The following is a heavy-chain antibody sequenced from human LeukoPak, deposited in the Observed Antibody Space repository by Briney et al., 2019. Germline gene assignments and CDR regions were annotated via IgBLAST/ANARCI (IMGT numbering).Heavy chain of an antibody. D-gene: IGHD4-17*01. Sequence: GGSLRLSCAASGFTFSSYSMNWVRQAPGKGLEWVSSISSSSGYIYYADSVKGRFTISRDNAKNSLYLQMNSLRAEDTAVYYCARDQIDMEHRPVNLDYWGQGTLVTVSS. V-gene: IGHV3-21*01. J-gene: IGHJ4*02. CDR1: GFTFSSYS. CDR3: ARDQIDMEHRPVNLDY. CDR2: ISSSSGYI.